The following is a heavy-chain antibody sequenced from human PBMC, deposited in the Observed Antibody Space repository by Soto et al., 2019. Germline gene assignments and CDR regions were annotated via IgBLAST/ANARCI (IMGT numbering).Heavy chain of an antibody. V-gene: IGHV3-30-3*01. Sequence: QVQLVESGGGVVQPGRSLRLSCAASGFTFSSYAMHWVRQAPGKGLEWVAVISYDESNKYYADSVKGRFTISRDNSKNTLYLQMNSLRAEDTAVYYCAREEPSGEGAYDYWGQGTLVTVSS. D-gene: IGHD1-26*01. CDR3: AREEPSGEGAYDY. J-gene: IGHJ4*02. CDR2: ISYDESNK. CDR1: GFTFSSYA.